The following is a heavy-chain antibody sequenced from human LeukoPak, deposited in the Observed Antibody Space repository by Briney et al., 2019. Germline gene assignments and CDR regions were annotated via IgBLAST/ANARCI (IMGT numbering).Heavy chain of an antibody. CDR3: ARDSLPYDILTGYYRAGAFDI. V-gene: IGHV1-69*01. J-gene: IGHJ3*02. CDR2: IIPIFGTA. D-gene: IGHD3-9*01. Sequence: SVKVSCKASGGTFSSYAISWVRQAPGQGLEWMGGIIPIFGTANYAQKFQGRVTITADESTSTAYMELSSLRSEDTAVYYCARDSLPYDILTGYYRAGAFDIWGQGTMVTVSS. CDR1: GGTFSSYA.